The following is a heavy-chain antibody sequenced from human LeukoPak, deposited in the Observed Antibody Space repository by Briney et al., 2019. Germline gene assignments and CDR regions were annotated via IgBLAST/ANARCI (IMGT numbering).Heavy chain of an antibody. CDR3: ARRYSGLIWFDP. J-gene: IGHJ5*02. V-gene: IGHV4-34*01. Sequence: SETLSLTCAVYGGSFSGYYWGWIRQPPGKGLEWIGEINHSGGTNYNPSLKSRVTISVDTSKNQFSLKLSSVTAADTAVYYCARRYSGLIWFDPWGQGTLVTVSS. D-gene: IGHD5-12*01. CDR1: GGSFSGYY. CDR2: INHSGGT.